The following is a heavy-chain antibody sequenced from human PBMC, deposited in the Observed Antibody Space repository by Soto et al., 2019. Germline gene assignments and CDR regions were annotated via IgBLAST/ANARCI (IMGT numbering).Heavy chain of an antibody. V-gene: IGHV3-30-3*01. CDR3: ARGGQWLVRWDFDY. CDR1: GFTFSSYA. J-gene: IGHJ4*02. D-gene: IGHD6-19*01. Sequence: GGSLRLSCAASGFTFSSYAMHWGRQAPGKGLEWVTVISYDGSNKYYADSVKGRFTISRDNSKNTLYLQMNSLRGEDTAVYYCARGGQWLVRWDFDYWGQGTLVTVSS. CDR2: ISYDGSNK.